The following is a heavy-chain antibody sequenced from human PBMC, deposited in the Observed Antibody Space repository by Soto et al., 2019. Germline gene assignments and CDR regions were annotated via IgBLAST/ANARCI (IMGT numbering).Heavy chain of an antibody. V-gene: IGHV1-69*01. Sequence: QVQLVQSGAEVKKPGSSVKVSCKASGGTFSSYAISWVRQAAGQGLEWMGGIIPIFGTANDAQKFQGRVRSAADESTSTAYRGLRSLSSEDTDVYYCARPGSGYDYQGSFDYWGQGALVTVSS. D-gene: IGHD5-12*01. CDR2: IIPIFGTA. CDR3: ARPGSGYDYQGSFDY. J-gene: IGHJ4*02. CDR1: GGTFSSYA.